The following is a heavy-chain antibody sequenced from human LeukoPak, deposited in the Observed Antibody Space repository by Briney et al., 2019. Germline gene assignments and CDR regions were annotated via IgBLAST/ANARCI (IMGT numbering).Heavy chain of an antibody. V-gene: IGHV3-23*01. CDR2: ISGSGGST. Sequence: TGGSLRLSCAASGFTFSSYAMSWVRQAPGKGLEWVSAISGSGGSTYYADSVKGRFTISRDNSKNTLYLQMNSLRAEDTAVYYCAKEALSYYYDSSGHYFDYWGQGTLVTVSS. D-gene: IGHD3-22*01. J-gene: IGHJ4*02. CDR1: GFTFSSYA. CDR3: AKEALSYYYDSSGHYFDY.